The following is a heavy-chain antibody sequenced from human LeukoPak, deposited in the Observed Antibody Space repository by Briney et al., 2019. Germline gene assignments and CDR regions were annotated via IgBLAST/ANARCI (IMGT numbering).Heavy chain of an antibody. Sequence: GGSLRLSCAASGLIFSNCWMTWVRQVPGKGLEWVGRIKSEVDGATRDYAAPVRGRFTLSRDDSRNTLYLQMNSLKTEDTAFYCCTTDIPFTSGGAITYWGQGTLVTVSS. CDR1: GLIFSNCW. D-gene: IGHD3-16*02. CDR2: IKSEVDGATR. V-gene: IGHV3-15*01. J-gene: IGHJ4*02. CDR3: TTDIPFTSGGAITY.